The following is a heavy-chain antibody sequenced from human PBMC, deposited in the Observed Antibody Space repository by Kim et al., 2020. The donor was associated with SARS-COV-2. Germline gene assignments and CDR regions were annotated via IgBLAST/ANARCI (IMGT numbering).Heavy chain of an antibody. J-gene: IGHJ4*01. CDR3: ARVPAAGTEDYFDY. V-gene: IGHV4-39*07. D-gene: IGHD6-13*01. CDR2: AYHTGST. Sequence: SETLSLTCTVSGGSISNTNYYWGWIRQPPGKGLEWIGNAYHTGSTYYNPSLKIRLTMPVDTSNNQFSLMLSSVTAADTAIYYCARVPAAGTEDYFDYWG. CDR1: GGSISNTNYY.